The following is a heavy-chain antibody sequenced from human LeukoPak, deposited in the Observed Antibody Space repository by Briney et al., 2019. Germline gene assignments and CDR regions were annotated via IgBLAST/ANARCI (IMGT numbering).Heavy chain of an antibody. CDR1: GGSFSGYY. Sequence: PSETLSLTCAVYGGSFSGYYWSWIRQPPGKGLEWIGEINHSGSTNYNPSLKSRVTISVDTSKNQFSLKLSSVTAADTAVYYCARHRVVATIDYWGQGTLVTVSS. J-gene: IGHJ4*02. V-gene: IGHV4-34*01. CDR2: INHSGST. CDR3: ARHRVVATIDY. D-gene: IGHD5-24*01.